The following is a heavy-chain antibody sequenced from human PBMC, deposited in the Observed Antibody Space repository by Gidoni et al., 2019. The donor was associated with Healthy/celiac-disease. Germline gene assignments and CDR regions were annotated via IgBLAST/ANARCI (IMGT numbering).Heavy chain of an antibody. CDR2: ISGSGGST. V-gene: IGHV3-23*01. CDR1: GFTFSSYS. Sequence: EVQLLDSGGGLVQPGGSLRLSCAASGFTFSSYSMSWVRQAPGKGREWVSAISGSGGSTYYANSVKGRFTISRDNSKNTLYLQMNSLRAEDTAVYYCAKDSRQWLVEGAFDIWGQGTMVTVSS. J-gene: IGHJ3*02. D-gene: IGHD6-19*01. CDR3: AKDSRQWLVEGAFDI.